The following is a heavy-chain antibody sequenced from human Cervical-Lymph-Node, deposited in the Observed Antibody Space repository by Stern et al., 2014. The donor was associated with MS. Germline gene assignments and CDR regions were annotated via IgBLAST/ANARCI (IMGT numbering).Heavy chain of an antibody. CDR1: GGSITNRDY. Sequence: QVQLQESGPGLVKPSETLSLTCTVSGGSITNRDYWGWIRQSPGKGLEWIGSVYYSGITYYRPSLQSRATISIDTSRNQFLLRLTSVTATDTAVYFCARGVTAVTNYVPNWCFDLWGRGTLVTVSS. CDR3: ARGVTAVTNYVPNWCFDL. D-gene: IGHD4-11*01. J-gene: IGHJ2*01. V-gene: IGHV4-39*02. CDR2: VYYSGIT.